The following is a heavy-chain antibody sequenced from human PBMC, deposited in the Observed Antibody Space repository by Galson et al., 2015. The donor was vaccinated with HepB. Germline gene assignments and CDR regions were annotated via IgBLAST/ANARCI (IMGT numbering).Heavy chain of an antibody. CDR3: ARVLIYCTSGVCYSVFDY. Sequence: SVKVSCKASGYTFTSYGISWVRQAPGQGLEWMGWISAYNGNTNYAQKLQGRVTMTTDTSTSTAYMDLRSLRSDDTAVYYCARVLIYCTSGVCYSVFDYWGQGTLVTVSS. CDR2: ISAYNGNT. CDR1: GYTFTSYG. D-gene: IGHD2-8*01. J-gene: IGHJ4*02. V-gene: IGHV1-18*01.